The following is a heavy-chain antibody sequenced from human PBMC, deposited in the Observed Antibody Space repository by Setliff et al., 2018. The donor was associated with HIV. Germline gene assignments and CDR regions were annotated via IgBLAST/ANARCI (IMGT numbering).Heavy chain of an antibody. CDR3: ARYGSGRKYRDPFDN. J-gene: IGHJ4*02. CDR1: GFTFDDSA. CDR2: IHRNSGSI. D-gene: IGHD3-10*01. V-gene: IGHV3-9*01. Sequence: GGSLRLSCVASGFTFDDSAMHWVRQAPGKGLEWVSGIHRNSGSIGYVDSVKGRFTISRDNAKNSLYLQMNSLRAEDTAVYYCARYGSGRKYRDPFDNWGPGTLVTVSS.